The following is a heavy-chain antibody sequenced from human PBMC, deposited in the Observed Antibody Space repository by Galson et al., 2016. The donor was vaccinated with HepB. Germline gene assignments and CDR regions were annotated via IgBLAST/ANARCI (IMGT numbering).Heavy chain of an antibody. Sequence: SLRLSCAASGFTVSTYYMNWVRQAPGKGLEWVSGMFYGGTTYYADSVEGRFTISRDASMNTFYLQMNSLTAEDTAVYFCARTSHRECTGTRCVSFRYYYYYMDVWGKGTTVTVSS. CDR2: MFYGGTT. J-gene: IGHJ6*03. D-gene: IGHD2-2*01. V-gene: IGHV3-53*01. CDR1: GFTVSTYY. CDR3: ARTSHRECTGTRCVSFRYYYYYMDV.